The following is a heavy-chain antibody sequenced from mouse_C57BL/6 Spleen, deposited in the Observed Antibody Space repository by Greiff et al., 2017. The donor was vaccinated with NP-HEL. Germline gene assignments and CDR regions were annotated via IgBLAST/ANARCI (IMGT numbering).Heavy chain of an antibody. CDR1: GYTFTSYG. D-gene: IGHD2-5*01. J-gene: IGHJ2*01. V-gene: IGHV1-81*01. CDR2: IYPRSGNT. CDR3: ARSNPGDY. Sequence: VKLVESGAELARPGASVKLSCKASGYTFTSYGISWVKQRTGQGLEWIGEIYPRSGNTYYNEKFKGKATLTADKSSSTAYMELRSLTSEDSAVYFCARSNPGDYWGQGTTLTVSS.